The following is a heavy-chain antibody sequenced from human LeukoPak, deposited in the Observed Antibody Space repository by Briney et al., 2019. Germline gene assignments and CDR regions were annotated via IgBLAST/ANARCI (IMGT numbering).Heavy chain of an antibody. CDR2: YNGTT. J-gene: IGHJ4*02. V-gene: IGHV1-18*01. Sequence: YNGTTNYAQNLQATVTMTTDTSTSTAYMELRSLRSDDTAVYYCARSNGIAAAGTETPLYYWGQGTLVTVSS. D-gene: IGHD6-13*01. CDR3: ARSNGIAAAGTETPLYY.